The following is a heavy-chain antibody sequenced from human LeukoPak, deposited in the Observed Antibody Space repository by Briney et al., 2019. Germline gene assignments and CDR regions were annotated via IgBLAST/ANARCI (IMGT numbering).Heavy chain of an antibody. CDR1: GGSISSGGYY. CDR2: IYYSGST. Sequence: PSETLSLTCTVSGGSISSGGYYWSWIRQHPGKGLEWIGYIYYSGSTYYNPSLKSRVTISVDTSKNQFSLKLSSVTAADTAVYYXXXXXXXXXXXXGYYDSHHFDYWGQGTLVTVSS. J-gene: IGHJ4*02. V-gene: IGHV4-31*09. D-gene: IGHD3-22*01. CDR3: XXXXXXXXXXXGYYDSHHFDY.